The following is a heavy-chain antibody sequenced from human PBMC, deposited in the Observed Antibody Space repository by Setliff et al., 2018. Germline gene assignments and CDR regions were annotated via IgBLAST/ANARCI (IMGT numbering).Heavy chain of an antibody. CDR1: GDSFNNYA. D-gene: IGHD2-15*01. Sequence: ASVKVSCKASGDSFNNYAISWVRQAPGQGLEWMGGIIPMFGTPAYAQKFQDRVTITTDESTSTAYMELDSLRSEGTAVYYCARSPAVLGIVYLDPWGQGTLVTVSS. CDR3: ARSPAVLGIVYLDP. J-gene: IGHJ5*02. V-gene: IGHV1-69*05. CDR2: IIPMFGTP.